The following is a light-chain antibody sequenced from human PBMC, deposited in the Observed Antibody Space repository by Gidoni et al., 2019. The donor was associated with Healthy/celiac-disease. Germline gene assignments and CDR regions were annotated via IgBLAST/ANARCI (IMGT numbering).Light chain of an antibody. CDR3: SSYTSSSTRV. Sequence: QPASVSGSPGQSITISCTGTSSDVGGYNYVSWYQQHPGKAPKLMIYDVSNRPSGVSNRFSGSKSGNTASLTISGLQAEDEADYYCSSYTSSSTRVFGGGTKLTVL. CDR2: DVS. V-gene: IGLV2-14*03. CDR1: SSDVGGYNY. J-gene: IGLJ2*01.